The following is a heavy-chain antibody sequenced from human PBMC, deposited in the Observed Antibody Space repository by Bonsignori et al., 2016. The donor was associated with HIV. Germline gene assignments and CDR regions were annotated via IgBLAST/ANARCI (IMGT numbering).Heavy chain of an antibody. J-gene: IGHJ3*02. Sequence: WVRQAPGQGPEWMGGIIPMRGTPTYAQRFQGRVTITADEATSTAYMELTGLRSEDTAIYFCARNHMTRGLMYAFDIWGPRDNGHRLL. D-gene: IGHD3-10*01. CDR2: IIPMRGTP. V-gene: IGHV1-69*01. CDR3: ARNHMTRGLMYAFDI.